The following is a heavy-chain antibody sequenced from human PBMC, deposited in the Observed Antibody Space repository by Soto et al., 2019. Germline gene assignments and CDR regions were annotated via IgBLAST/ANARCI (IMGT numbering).Heavy chain of an antibody. CDR1: GYTFTSYG. CDR3: ARGGYCSGGSCEYYYYGMDV. D-gene: IGHD2-15*01. CDR2: ISAYNGNT. V-gene: IGHV1-18*04. Sequence: ASVKVSCKASGYTFTSYGISGERQAPGQGLEWMGWISAYNGNTNYAQKLQGRVTMTTDTSTSTAYMELRSLRPDDTAVYYCARGGYCSGGSCEYYYYGMDVWGQGTTVTVSS. J-gene: IGHJ6*02.